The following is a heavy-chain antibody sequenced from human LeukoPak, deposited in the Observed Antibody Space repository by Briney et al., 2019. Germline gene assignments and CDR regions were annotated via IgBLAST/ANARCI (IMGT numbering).Heavy chain of an antibody. Sequence: GGSLRLSCAASGFTFSSYAMHWVRQAPGKGLEYVSAISSNGGSTYYANSVKGRFTISRDNSKNTLYLQMGSLRAEDMAVYYCARARTMVLDYWGQGTLAAVSS. CDR3: ARARTMVLDY. CDR2: ISSNGGST. D-gene: IGHD3-10*01. CDR1: GFTFSSYA. V-gene: IGHV3-64*01. J-gene: IGHJ4*02.